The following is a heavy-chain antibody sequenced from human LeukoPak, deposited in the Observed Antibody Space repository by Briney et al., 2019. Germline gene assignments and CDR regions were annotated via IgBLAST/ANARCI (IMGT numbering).Heavy chain of an antibody. D-gene: IGHD7-27*01. V-gene: IGHV3-33*01. CDR3: VRWGSGKVMDV. CDR1: GFTFSSHG. Sequence: GGSLRLSCAASGFTFSSHGMHWVRQAPGKGLGWVAVIWYDGSNKYYADSVKGRFTISRDNSKNMLYVEMNSLRAEDTAVYYCVRWGSGKVMDVWGKGTTVTVSP. CDR2: IWYDGSNK. J-gene: IGHJ6*04.